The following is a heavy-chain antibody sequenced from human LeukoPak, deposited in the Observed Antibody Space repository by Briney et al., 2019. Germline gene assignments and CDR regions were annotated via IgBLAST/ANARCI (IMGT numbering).Heavy chain of an antibody. Sequence: PWGSLRLSCTTPKFNFHNYGLTWVRQAPGKELEWVSSISGSGAQYAASVQGRFTISRDNSKNTLYLQMNSLRAEDTAVYYCAKDPNGDYIGAFDIWGQGTMVTVSS. J-gene: IGHJ3*02. CDR2: ISGSGA. CDR1: KFNFHNYG. V-gene: IGHV3-23*01. CDR3: AKDPNGDYIGAFDI. D-gene: IGHD4-17*01.